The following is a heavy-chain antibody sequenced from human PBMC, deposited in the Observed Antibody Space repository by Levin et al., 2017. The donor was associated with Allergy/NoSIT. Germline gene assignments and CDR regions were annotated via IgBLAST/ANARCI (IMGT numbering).Heavy chain of an antibody. J-gene: IGHJ4*02. CDR3: SSAPGFSDY. V-gene: IGHV3-66*01. Sequence: GGSLRLSCAASGFTVGNNYVAWVRQAPGKGLDWISVNYSGGGTYYADSVKGRFTISRDKSKNTVYLQMNSLRAEDTAVYYCSSAPGFSDYWGQGTLVTVSS. CDR1: GFTVGNNY. CDR2: NYSGGGT.